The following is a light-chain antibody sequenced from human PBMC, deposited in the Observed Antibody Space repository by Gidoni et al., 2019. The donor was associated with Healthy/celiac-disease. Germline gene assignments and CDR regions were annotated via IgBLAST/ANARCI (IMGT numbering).Light chain of an antibody. CDR2: AAS. CDR3: QQSYSTLWT. J-gene: IGKJ2*02. V-gene: IGKV1-39*01. CDR1: QSISSY. Sequence: DIQMTQSPSSLSASVGDRVTITCRASQSISSYLNWYQQKPGKAPKLLIYAASSLQSGVPSRFSGSGSGTDFTLTISSLQPEDFATYYCQQSYSTLWTFGPGTKLEIK.